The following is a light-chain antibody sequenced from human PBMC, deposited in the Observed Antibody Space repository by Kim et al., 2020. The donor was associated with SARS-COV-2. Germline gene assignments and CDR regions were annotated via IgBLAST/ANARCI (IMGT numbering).Light chain of an antibody. Sequence: DIQMTQSPSTLSASVGDRVTITCRASQSISSWLAWYQQKPGKAPKLLIYKASSLERGVPSRFSGSGSGTEITLTISSLQPDDVATYYCQQYNSYSCTFGQGTKVEIK. J-gene: IGKJ1*01. CDR1: QSISSW. CDR2: KAS. V-gene: IGKV1-5*03. CDR3: QQYNSYSCT.